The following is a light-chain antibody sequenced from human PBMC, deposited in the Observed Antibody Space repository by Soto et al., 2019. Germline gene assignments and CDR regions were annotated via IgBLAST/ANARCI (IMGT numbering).Light chain of an antibody. V-gene: IGLV2-18*01. J-gene: IGLJ2*01. Sequence: QSALTQPASVSGSPGQSITISCTGTSSDVGGYNRVSWYQQPPGTAPKLMIYEVSNRPLGVPDRFSGSKSGSAASLTISGLQAEDEADYYCTLYTTSTTPHVVFGGGTKLTVL. CDR1: SSDVGGYNR. CDR2: EVS. CDR3: TLYTTSTTPHVV.